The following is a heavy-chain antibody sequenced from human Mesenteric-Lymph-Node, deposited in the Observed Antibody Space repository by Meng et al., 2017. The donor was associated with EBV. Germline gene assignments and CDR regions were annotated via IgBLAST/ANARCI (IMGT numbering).Heavy chain of an antibody. CDR2: IDPNSGGT. V-gene: IGHV1-2*06. J-gene: IGHJ4*02. Sequence: QVQLGQSGAEVKKPGASVKVSCKASGYTFTNYYIHWVRQAPGQGLEWMGRIDPNSGGTSYAQNFQGRVTMTRDTSINTAYLELSSLTSDDTATYYCARDLGIQDYCGQGTLVTVSS. CDR3: ARDLGIQDY. CDR1: GYTFTNYY. D-gene: IGHD6-13*01.